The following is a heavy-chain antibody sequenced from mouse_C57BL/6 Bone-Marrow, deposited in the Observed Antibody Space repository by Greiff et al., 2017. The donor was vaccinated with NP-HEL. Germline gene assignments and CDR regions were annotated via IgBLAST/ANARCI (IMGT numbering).Heavy chain of an antibody. CDR1: GYAFSSYW. D-gene: IGHD4-1*01. Sequence: VQLQQSGAELVKPGASVKISCKASGYAFSSYWMNWVKQRPGKGLEWIGPLSPGDGDPTYNGKFQGKATLTADKSSSTAYMQLSSLTSEDSAVYFCARSLLGRDYWGQGTTLTVSS. J-gene: IGHJ2*01. V-gene: IGHV1-80*01. CDR3: ARSLLGRDY. CDR2: LSPGDGDP.